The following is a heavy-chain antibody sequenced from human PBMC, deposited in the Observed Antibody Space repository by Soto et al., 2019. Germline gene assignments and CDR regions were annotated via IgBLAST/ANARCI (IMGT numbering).Heavy chain of an antibody. CDR1: VGSFSGYY. Sequence: SETLSLTCAFYVGSFSGYYWSCIRQPPGKWLEWIGEINHSGSTNYNPSLKSRVTISVDTSKNQFSLKLSSVTAADTAVYYCARGRGTMVRGAIQGYGMELWGQGTTVTVSS. D-gene: IGHD3-10*01. V-gene: IGHV4-34*01. CDR2: INHSGST. CDR3: ARGRGTMVRGAIQGYGMEL. J-gene: IGHJ6*01.